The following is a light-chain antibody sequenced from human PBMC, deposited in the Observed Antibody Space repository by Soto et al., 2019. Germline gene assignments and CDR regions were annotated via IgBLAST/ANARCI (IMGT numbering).Light chain of an antibody. J-gene: IGKJ1*01. CDR1: QSVSSSY. V-gene: IGKV3-20*01. CDR2: GAS. CDR3: QQYDSSPKT. Sequence: EIVLTQSPGAVSLSPGERATLSCRASQSVSSSYLAWYQQKPGQAPRLLIYGASSRATGIPDRFSGSGSGTDFTLTISRLETEDFAVYYCQQYDSSPKTFGQGTKVDIK.